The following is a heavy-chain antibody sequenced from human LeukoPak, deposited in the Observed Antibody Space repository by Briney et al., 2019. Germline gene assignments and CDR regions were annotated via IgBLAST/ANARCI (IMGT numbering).Heavy chain of an antibody. CDR3: AKEPVTIFGLVRTQTTKRPHRFDP. J-gene: IGHJ5*02. CDR2: INPSGGST. D-gene: IGHD3-3*01. Sequence: ASVTVSCKASGYTFTGYYMHWVRQAPGQGLEWMGIINPSGGSTNYAQKFQGRVTMTRDMSTSTVYMELSSLRSEDTAVYYCAKEPVTIFGLVRTQTTKRPHRFDPWGQGTLVTVSS. V-gene: IGHV1-46*01. CDR1: GYTFTGYY.